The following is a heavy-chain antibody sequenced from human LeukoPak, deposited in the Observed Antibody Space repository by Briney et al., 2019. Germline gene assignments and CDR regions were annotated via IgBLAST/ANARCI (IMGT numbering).Heavy chain of an antibody. CDR2: ISYDGSTK. J-gene: IGHJ4*02. Sequence: GWSLRLSCAASGFTFSSYEMNWVRQAPGKGLEWVALISYDGSTKYSTDSVKGRFTISRDNSKNTLYLQMNSLRPEDTAVYYCAGHFGAWHYFDYWGQGTLVTVSS. D-gene: IGHD3-3*01. CDR3: AGHFGAWHYFDY. CDR1: GFTFSSYE. V-gene: IGHV3-30*04.